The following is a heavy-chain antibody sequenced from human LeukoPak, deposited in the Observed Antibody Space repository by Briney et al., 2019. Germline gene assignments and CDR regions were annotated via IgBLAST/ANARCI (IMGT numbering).Heavy chain of an antibody. D-gene: IGHD2-15*01. CDR3: ANLHALYCSGGSCYFAY. V-gene: IGHV3-23*01. Sequence: GGSLRLSCAASGVTFGSYAMSWVRQAPGKGVEWVSAISGTGSSPYYADGVKGRFTISRDNPKNTLFLQMNSLRAEDTAVYYCANLHALYCSGGSCYFAYWGQGTLVTVSS. J-gene: IGHJ4*02. CDR1: GVTFGSYA. CDR2: ISGTGSSP.